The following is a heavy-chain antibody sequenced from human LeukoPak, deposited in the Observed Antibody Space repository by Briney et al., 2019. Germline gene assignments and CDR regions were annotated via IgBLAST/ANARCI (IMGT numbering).Heavy chain of an antibody. CDR2: ISYDGSNK. CDR3: ARGGGSYDILTGDYKPHDY. V-gene: IGHV3-30-3*01. J-gene: IGHJ4*02. D-gene: IGHD3-9*01. Sequence: GRSLRLSCAASGFSFSSYAMHWDRQAPGKGLEWVAVISYDGSNKYYADSVKGRFTISRDNSKNTLYLQMNSLRAEDTAVYYCARGGGSYDILTGDYKPHDYWGQGTLVTVSS. CDR1: GFSFSSYA.